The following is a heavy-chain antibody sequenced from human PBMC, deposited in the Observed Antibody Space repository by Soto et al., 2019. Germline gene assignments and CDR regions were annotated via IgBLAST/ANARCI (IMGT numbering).Heavy chain of an antibody. Sequence: ASVKVSCKASGYTFTVYYMHWVRQAPGQGLEWMGWINPRSGGTMYPQKFQGRVTMTWDTSISTAYMALTRLRSDDTAVYYCARDLAKGGGSAGFDYWGQGTLVTVS. CDR1: GYTFTVYY. CDR3: ARDLAKGGGSAGFDY. V-gene: IGHV1-2*02. D-gene: IGHD1-26*01. J-gene: IGHJ4*02. CDR2: INPRSGGT.